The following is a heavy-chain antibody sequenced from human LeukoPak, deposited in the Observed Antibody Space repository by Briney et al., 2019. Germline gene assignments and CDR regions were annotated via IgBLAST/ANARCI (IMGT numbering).Heavy chain of an antibody. CDR3: AREPTGGLWFGELWGYYYGMDV. CDR2: ISYDGSNK. D-gene: IGHD3-10*01. Sequence: PGRSLRLSCAASGFTFSSYGMHWVRQAPGKGLEWVAVISYDGSNKYYADSVKGRFTISRDNSKNTLYLQMNSLRAEDTAVYYCAREPTGGLWFGELWGYYYGMDVWGQGTTVTVSS. CDR1: GFTFSSYG. J-gene: IGHJ6*02. V-gene: IGHV3-30*03.